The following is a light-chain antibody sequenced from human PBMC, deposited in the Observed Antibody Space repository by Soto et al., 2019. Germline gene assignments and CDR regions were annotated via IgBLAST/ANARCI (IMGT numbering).Light chain of an antibody. CDR2: EGS. V-gene: IGLV2-23*01. J-gene: IGLJ3*02. CDR3: CSYAGSRV. Sequence: QSALTRPASVSGSPGQSITISCTGTSSDVGSYNLVSWYQQHPGKAPKLMIYEGSKRPSGVSNRFSGSKSGNTASLTISGLQAVDQSESYCCSYAGSRVFGGGTKLTVL. CDR1: SSDVGSYNL.